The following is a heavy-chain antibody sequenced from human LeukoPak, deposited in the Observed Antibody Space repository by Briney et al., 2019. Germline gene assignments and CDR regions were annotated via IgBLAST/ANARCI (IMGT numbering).Heavy chain of an antibody. CDR2: ISGSGGST. D-gene: IGHD5-18*01. Sequence: GASLRLSCAASGFTFSSYAMSWVRQAPGKGLEWVSVISGSGGSTYYADSVKGRFTISRDNSKNTLYLQMNCLRAEDTAVYYCAKDRDTAMVSYYYDGMDVWGKGTTVTVSS. CDR3: AKDRDTAMVSYYYDGMDV. V-gene: IGHV3-23*01. J-gene: IGHJ6*04. CDR1: GFTFSSYA.